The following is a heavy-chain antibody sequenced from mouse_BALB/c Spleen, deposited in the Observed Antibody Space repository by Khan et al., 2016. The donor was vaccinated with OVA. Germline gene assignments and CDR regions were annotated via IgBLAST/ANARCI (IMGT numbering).Heavy chain of an antibody. J-gene: IGHJ2*01. CDR3: TRNSFGNYESRDY. CDR1: GYTFTNYW. V-gene: IGHV1-5*01. D-gene: IGHD2-1*01. Sequence: VQLQQSGTVLARPGASVKMSCTGSGYTFTNYWMHWVKQRPGQGLEWIGVIYPGNSDTNYNQKFKGKAKLTAVKATSTAYMEMNSLTNEDSAVYYWTRNSFGNYESRDYWGQGTTLTVSS. CDR2: IYPGNSDT.